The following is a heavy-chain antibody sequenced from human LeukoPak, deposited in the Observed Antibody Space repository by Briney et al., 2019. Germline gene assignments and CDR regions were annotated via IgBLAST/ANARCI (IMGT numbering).Heavy chain of an antibody. V-gene: IGHV3-53*01. CDR3: ARETAAGTH. CDR2: IYSGYNT. D-gene: IGHD6-13*01. Sequence: GGSLRLSCAASGFTVSSNYMTWVRQAPRKGLEWVSIIYSGYNTYFADSVKGRFTISRDNSENTLYLQMNSLRAEDTAVYYCARETAAGTHWGQGTLVTVSS. CDR1: GFTVSSNY. J-gene: IGHJ4*02.